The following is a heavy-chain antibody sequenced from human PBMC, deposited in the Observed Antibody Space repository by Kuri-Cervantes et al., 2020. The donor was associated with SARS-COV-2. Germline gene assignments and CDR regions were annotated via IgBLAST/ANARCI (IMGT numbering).Heavy chain of an antibody. CDR3: ARENWNYFDY. V-gene: IGHV4-59*01. J-gene: IGHJ4*02. CDR2: VSDTGSR. D-gene: IGHD1-1*01. Sequence: GSLRLSCIVSGDSMSGSYWTWMRKSPGRGLEWIGYVSDTGSRYNPSLGSRVTISVDTSKNQFSLKLSSVTAADTAVYYCARENWNYFDYWGQGTLVTVSS. CDR1: GDSMSGSY.